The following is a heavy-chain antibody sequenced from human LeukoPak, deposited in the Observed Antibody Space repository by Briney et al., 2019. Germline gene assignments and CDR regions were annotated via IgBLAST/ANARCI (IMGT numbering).Heavy chain of an antibody. V-gene: IGHV3-15*01. D-gene: IGHD1-26*01. CDR2: IKSKTDGGTT. CDR1: GFTFSNAW. Sequence: KPGGSLRLSGAASGFTFSNAWMSWVRQAPGKGLEWVGRIKSKTDGGTTDYAAPVKGRFTISRDDSKNTLYLQMHSLKTEDTAVYYCATVKGGSYPWGYWGQGTLVTVSS. J-gene: IGHJ4*02. CDR3: ATVKGGSYPWGY.